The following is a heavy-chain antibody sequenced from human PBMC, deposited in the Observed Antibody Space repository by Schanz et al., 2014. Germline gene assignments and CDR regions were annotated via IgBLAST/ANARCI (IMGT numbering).Heavy chain of an antibody. CDR3: AKHVRSLTGNDY. D-gene: IGHD3-9*01. CDR2: IKQDGSEK. CDR1: GFSFSNYW. V-gene: IGHV3-7*05. Sequence: EVQLVESGGGLVQPGESLRLSCAASGFSFSNYWMSWVRQAPGKGLEWVANIKQDGSEKYYVDSVKGRFTISRDNSKNTLFLQMSSLRAEDTAVYYCAKHVRSLTGNDYWGQGSLVTVSS. J-gene: IGHJ4*02.